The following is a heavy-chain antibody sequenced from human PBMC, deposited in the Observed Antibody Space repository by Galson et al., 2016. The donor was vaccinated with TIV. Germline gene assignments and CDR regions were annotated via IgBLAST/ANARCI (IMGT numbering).Heavy chain of an antibody. CDR3: ARAPISIFGLATSYYSDY. D-gene: IGHD3-3*01. Sequence: PALVKPTQTLTLTCTFSGFSLSTYGMSVGWIRQPPGKALEWLARIDWDDDKFYYSSLKTRLTISKDISRNQVVLTMTNMDPVDTATYYCARAPISIFGLATSYYSDYWGQGTLVTVSS. CDR2: IDWDDDK. V-gene: IGHV2-70*17. CDR1: GFSLSTYGMS. J-gene: IGHJ4*02.